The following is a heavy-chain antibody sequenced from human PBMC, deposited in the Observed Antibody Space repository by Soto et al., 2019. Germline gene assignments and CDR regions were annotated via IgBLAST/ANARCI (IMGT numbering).Heavy chain of an antibody. Sequence: QPGGSLRLSCAASGFTFSSYAMHWVRQAPGKGLEWVAVISYDGSNKYYADSVKGRFTISRDNSKNTLYLQMNSLRAEDTAVYYCARENIVVLPAARSVFDYCGQGPLVTVYS. V-gene: IGHV3-30-3*01. J-gene: IGHJ4*02. CDR2: ISYDGSNK. D-gene: IGHD2-2*01. CDR3: ARENIVVLPAARSVFDY. CDR1: GFTFSSYA.